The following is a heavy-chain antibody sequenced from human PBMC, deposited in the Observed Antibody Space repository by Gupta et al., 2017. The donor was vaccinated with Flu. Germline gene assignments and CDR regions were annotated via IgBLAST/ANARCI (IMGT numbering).Heavy chain of an antibody. V-gene: IGHV1-69*01. D-gene: IGHD4-17*01. J-gene: IGHJ2*01. CDR3: ARAEDYGDYSTRDYWYFDL. CDR2: IIPIFGTA. Sequence: QVQLVQSGAEVKKPGSSVKVSCKASGGTFSSYAISWVRQAPGQGLEWMGGIIPIFGTANYAQKFQGRVTITADESTSTAYMELSSLRSEDTAVYYCARAEDYGDYSTRDYWYFDLWGRGTLVTVSS. CDR1: GGTFSSYA.